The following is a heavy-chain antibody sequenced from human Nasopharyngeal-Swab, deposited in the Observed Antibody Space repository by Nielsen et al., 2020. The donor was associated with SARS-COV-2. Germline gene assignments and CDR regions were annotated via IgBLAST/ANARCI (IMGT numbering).Heavy chain of an antibody. CDR2: IGTAGDT. Sequence: GSLRLSCAASGFTFSSYDMHWVRQATGKGLEWVSAIGTAGDTYYPGSVKGRFTISRENAKNSLYLQMNSLRAGDTAVYYCARAFGGGYYYGMDVWGQGTTVTVSS. CDR1: GFTFSSYD. J-gene: IGHJ6*02. CDR3: ARAFGGGYYYGMDV. D-gene: IGHD3-10*01. V-gene: IGHV3-13*01.